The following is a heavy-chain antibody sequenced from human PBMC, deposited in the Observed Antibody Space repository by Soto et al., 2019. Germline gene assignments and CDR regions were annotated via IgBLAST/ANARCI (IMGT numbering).Heavy chain of an antibody. V-gene: IGHV3-30*18. CDR3: VKDYGGRGVMVLYYFDY. J-gene: IGHJ4*02. CDR1: GFSFSCYG. Sequence: QVQLVESGGGVVQPGRSLRLSCAASGFSFSCYGMHWVRQAPGKGLEWVAIISVDGSKQYYADSVKGRFSISRDNSKNTLYLQMNSLRAEDTAVYYCVKDYGGRGVMVLYYFDYWGQGTLVTVSS. D-gene: IGHD3-10*01. CDR2: ISVDGSKQ.